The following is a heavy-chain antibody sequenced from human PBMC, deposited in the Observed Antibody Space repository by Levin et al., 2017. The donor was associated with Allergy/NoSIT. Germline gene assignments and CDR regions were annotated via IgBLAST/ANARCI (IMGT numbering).Heavy chain of an antibody. CDR3: ARDRRGYSYGYDPWFDP. D-gene: IGHD5-18*01. CDR1: GGSIRSYY. J-gene: IGHJ5*02. CDR2: IYYSGST. V-gene: IGHV4-59*01. Sequence: SQTLSLTCTVSGGSIRSYYWSWIRQPPGKGLEWIGYIYYSGSTNYNPSLKSRVTISVDTSKNQFSLKLSSVTAADTAVYYCARDRRGYSYGYDPWFDPWGQGTLVTVSS.